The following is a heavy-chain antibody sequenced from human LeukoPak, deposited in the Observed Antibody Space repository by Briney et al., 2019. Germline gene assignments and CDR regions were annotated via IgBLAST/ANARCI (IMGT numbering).Heavy chain of an antibody. J-gene: IGHJ6*03. V-gene: IGHV3-48*04. CDR2: ISSSSSTI. Sequence: GGSLRLSCAASGFAFSSYSMNWVRQAPGKGLEWVSYISSSSSTIYYADSVKGRFTISRDNAKNSLYLQMNSLRAEDTAVYYCARDVGGGYYYMDAWGKGTTVTVSS. D-gene: IGHD3-16*01. CDR3: ARDVGGGYYYMDA. CDR1: GFAFSSYS.